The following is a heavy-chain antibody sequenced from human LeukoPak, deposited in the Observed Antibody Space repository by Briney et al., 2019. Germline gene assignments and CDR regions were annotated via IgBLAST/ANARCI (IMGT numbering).Heavy chain of an antibody. D-gene: IGHD6-19*01. CDR1: GFNFCSYA. V-gene: IGHV3-30*04. J-gene: IGHJ1*01. CDR3: ASHHRIAVVGSEYFQH. Sequence: GGSLRLSCAASGFNFCSYAMHWVRQAPGKGLEWVAVIPYDGSYKYYADSVKGRFTISRDNSKNTLYLQMNSLRVEDTAVYYCASHHRIAVVGSEYFQHWGQGTLVTVSS. CDR2: IPYDGSYK.